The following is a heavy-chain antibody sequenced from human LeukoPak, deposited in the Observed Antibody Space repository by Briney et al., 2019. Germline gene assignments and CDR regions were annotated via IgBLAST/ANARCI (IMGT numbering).Heavy chain of an antibody. V-gene: IGHV7-4-1*02. J-gene: IGHJ4*02. CDR2: INTNTGNP. Sequence: ASVKVSCKASGYTFTGYYMHWVRQAPGQGLEWMGWINTNTGNPTYAQSFTGRFVFSLDTSVSTAYLQISSLKAEDTAVYYCARGARHFDYWGQGTLVTVSS. CDR3: ARGARHFDY. CDR1: GYTFTGYY.